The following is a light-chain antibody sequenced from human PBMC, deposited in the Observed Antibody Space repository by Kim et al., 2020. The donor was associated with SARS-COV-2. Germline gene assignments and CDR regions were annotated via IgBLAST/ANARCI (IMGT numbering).Light chain of an antibody. CDR2: TAS. V-gene: IGKV1-39*01. CDR1: HNIDNF. Sequence: SVGDRITITCRASHNIDNFFNWYQQKPGKAPNLLMYTASSLQSGVPARFSGRGSGTDFTLTISNVQPEDLATYYCQQSFTSPSTFGQGTKLEI. J-gene: IGKJ2*01. CDR3: QQSFTSPST.